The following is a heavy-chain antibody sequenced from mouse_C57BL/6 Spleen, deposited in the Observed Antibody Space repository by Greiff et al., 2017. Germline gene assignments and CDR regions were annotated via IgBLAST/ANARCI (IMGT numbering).Heavy chain of an antibody. CDR1: GYTFTSYW. V-gene: IGHV1-61*01. CDR3: ARGDYGSSYGYYFDY. Sequence: QVQLQQPGAELVRPGSSVKLSCKASGYTFTSYWMDWVKQRHGQGLEWIGNIYPSDSETHYNQKFKDKATLTVDKSSSTAYMQLSSLTSEDSAVYYGARGDYGSSYGYYFDYWGQGTTLTVSS. CDR2: IYPSDSET. J-gene: IGHJ2*01. D-gene: IGHD1-1*01.